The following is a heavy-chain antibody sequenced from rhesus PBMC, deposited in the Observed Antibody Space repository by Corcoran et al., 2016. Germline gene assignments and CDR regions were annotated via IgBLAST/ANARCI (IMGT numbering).Heavy chain of an antibody. CDR2: IKNKANIYTT. CDR1: GFTFRNYY. J-gene: IGHJ2*01. D-gene: IGHD7-45*01. CDR3: AKWGVGFDL. Sequence: EVQLVESGGGLVQPGGSLRLSCAASGFTFRNYYMHWVRQAQGKGIEWVGLIKNKANIYTTAYAAAGKGRFTISRDDSKTPLYLQMSSLKTEDTALYYCAKWGVGFDLWGPGTPITLSS. V-gene: IGHV3-13*01.